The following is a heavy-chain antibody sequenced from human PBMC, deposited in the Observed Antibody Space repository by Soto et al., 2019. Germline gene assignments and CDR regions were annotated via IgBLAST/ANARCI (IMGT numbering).Heavy chain of an antibody. Sequence: ASVKVSCKASGYTFTSYAMHWVRQAPGQRLEWMGWINAGNGNTKYSQKFQGRVTITRDTSASTAYMELSSLRSEDTAVYFCSTDPYFYDNSGNYEEYYYYYGMDVWGQGTTVTVSS. J-gene: IGHJ6*02. CDR2: INAGNGNT. D-gene: IGHD3-22*01. V-gene: IGHV1-3*01. CDR1: GYTFTSYA. CDR3: STDPYFYDNSGNYEEYYYYYGMDV.